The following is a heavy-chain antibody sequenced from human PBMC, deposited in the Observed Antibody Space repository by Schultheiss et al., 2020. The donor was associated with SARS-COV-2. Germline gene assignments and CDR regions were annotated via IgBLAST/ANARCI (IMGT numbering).Heavy chain of an antibody. J-gene: IGHJ4*02. V-gene: IGHV4-4*02. CDR2: IYHSGST. D-gene: IGHD5-18*01. CDR3: ARVVRTEVVRARDTIAQPSDY. Sequence: SETLSLTCAVSGGSISSSNWWSWVRQPPGKGLEWIGEIYHSGSTYYNPSLKSRVTISVDTSKNQFSLKLSSVTAADTAVYYCARVVRTEVVRARDTIAQPSDYWGQGTLVTVSS. CDR1: GGSISSSNW.